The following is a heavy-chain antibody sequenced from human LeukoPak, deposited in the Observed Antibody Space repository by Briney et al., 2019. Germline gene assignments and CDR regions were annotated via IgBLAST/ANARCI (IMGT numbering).Heavy chain of an antibody. Sequence: ASVKVSCKASGYTFTGYYMHWVRQAPGQGLEWMGWINPSSGGTNYAQKFQGRVTMTRDTSISTVYMELSRLRSDDTAVYYCARAGVWDYSDSSGYHNAAFDIWGQGTMVTVSS. V-gene: IGHV1-2*02. CDR3: ARAGVWDYSDSSGYHNAAFDI. J-gene: IGHJ3*02. CDR2: INPSSGGT. CDR1: GYTFTGYY. D-gene: IGHD3-22*01.